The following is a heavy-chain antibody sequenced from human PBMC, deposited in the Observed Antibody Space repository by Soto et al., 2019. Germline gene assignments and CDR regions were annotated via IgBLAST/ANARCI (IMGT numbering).Heavy chain of an antibody. CDR2: IYYSGST. CDR3: ARSFMVPVDFFDY. D-gene: IGHD3-10*01. CDR1: NGSLSSNY. V-gene: IGHV4-59*01. Sequence: SETLSLTCTVSNGSLSSNYWSWIRQSPGKGLEWIGNIYYSGSTNYNPSLKSRVTMSVDTSKNQFTLKLSSVTAADTGVYFCARSFMVPVDFFDYWGQVPLGTVSS. J-gene: IGHJ4*02.